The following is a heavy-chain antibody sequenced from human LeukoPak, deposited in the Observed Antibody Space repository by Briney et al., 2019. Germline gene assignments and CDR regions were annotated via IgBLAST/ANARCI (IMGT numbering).Heavy chain of an antibody. CDR3: EATTVTSAC. CDR2: IYTSGST. D-gene: IGHD4-17*01. V-gene: IGHV4-59*10. Sequence: SETLSLTCAVYGGSFSGYYWSWIRQPAGKGLEWIGRIYTSGSTNYNPSLKSRVTMSVDTSKNQFSLKLSSVTAADTAVYYCEATTVTSACWGQGTLVTVSS. J-gene: IGHJ4*02. CDR1: GGSFSGYY.